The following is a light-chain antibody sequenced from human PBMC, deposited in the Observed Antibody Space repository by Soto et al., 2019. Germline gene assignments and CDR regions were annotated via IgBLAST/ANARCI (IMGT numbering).Light chain of an antibody. V-gene: IGKV3-20*01. Sequence: EIVLTQSPGTLSLSPGERANLSCRASQSVSSSYLAWYQQKPGQAPRLLIYGASSRATGIPDRFSASGSGTDFTLTISRLEPEDFAVYYCQQYGSSPLTFGGGTKVEIK. CDR3: QQYGSSPLT. CDR1: QSVSSSY. CDR2: GAS. J-gene: IGKJ4*01.